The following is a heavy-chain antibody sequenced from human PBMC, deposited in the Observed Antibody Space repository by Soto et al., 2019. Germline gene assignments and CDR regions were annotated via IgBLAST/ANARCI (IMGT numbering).Heavy chain of an antibody. D-gene: IGHD2-15*01. J-gene: IGHJ5*02. V-gene: IGHV4-34*01. CDR1: GGSFSGYY. CDR2: INHSGST. CDR3: ARGSSDIVVVVAADNWFAP. Sequence: SETLSLTCAVYGGSFSGYYWSWIRQPPGKGLEWIGEINHSGSTNYNPSLKSRVTISVDTSKNQFSLKLSSVTAADTAVYYCARGSSDIVVVVAADNWFAPRSQGTLVTVSS.